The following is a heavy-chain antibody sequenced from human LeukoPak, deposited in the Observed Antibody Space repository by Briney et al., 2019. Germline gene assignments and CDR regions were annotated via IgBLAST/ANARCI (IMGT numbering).Heavy chain of an antibody. CDR3: ARGQVYYDFWSGYWWWFDP. CDR2: IYYSGST. V-gene: IGHV4-39*07. CDR1: GGSISSNNYY. J-gene: IGHJ5*02. D-gene: IGHD3-3*01. Sequence: SETLSLTCTVSGGSISSNNYYWGWIRQPPGKGLEWIGSIYYSGSTYYNPSLKSRVTISVDTSKNQFSLKLSSVTAADTAVYYCARGQVYYDFWSGYWWWFDPWGQGTLVTVSS.